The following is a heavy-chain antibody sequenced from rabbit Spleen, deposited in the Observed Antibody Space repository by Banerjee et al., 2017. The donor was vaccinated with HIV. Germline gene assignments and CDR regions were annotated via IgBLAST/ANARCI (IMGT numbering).Heavy chain of an antibody. D-gene: IGHD6-1*01. CDR2: IYAGSSGST. CDR1: GFSFSSTDY. CDR3: ARDTYGYAGYAYAIRKMDL. V-gene: IGHV1S40*01. Sequence: QSLEESGGDLVKPGASLTLTCTASGFSFSSTDYMCWVRQAPGKGLELITCIYAGSSGSTYYATWAKGRFTISKTSSTTVTLQMTSLTAADTATYFCARDTYGYAGYAYAIRKMDLWGPGTLVTV. J-gene: IGHJ4*01.